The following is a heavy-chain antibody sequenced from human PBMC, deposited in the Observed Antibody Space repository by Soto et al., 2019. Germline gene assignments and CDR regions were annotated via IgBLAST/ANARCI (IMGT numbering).Heavy chain of an antibody. J-gene: IGHJ3*02. Sequence: GGSLRLSCAASGFTFSGYGMHWVRQAPGKGLEWVAVIWYDGSNKYYADSVKGRFTISRDNSKNTLYLQMNSLRAEDTAVYYCARGGNRDIVVVPAARGDAFDIWGQGTMVTVSS. D-gene: IGHD2-2*01. CDR2: IWYDGSNK. V-gene: IGHV3-33*08. CDR3: ARGGNRDIVVVPAARGDAFDI. CDR1: GFTFSGYG.